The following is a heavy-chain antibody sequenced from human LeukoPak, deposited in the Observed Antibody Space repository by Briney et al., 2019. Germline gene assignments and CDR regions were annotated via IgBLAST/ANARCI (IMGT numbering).Heavy chain of an antibody. D-gene: IGHD3-16*01. CDR2: IYYGGST. Sequence: SQTLSPTCTVSGHSLSISCYYGGRVPQPPAKGLEWDGSIYYGGSTYYNPSLRSRDTDAVVQAKNQFCPEVPAVTAQGTAIQSCTRGPFGGNDAVGVWGQGSMVTVFS. V-gene: IGHV4-39*07. CDR3: TRGPFGGNDAVGV. CDR1: GHSLSISCYY. J-gene: IGHJ3*01.